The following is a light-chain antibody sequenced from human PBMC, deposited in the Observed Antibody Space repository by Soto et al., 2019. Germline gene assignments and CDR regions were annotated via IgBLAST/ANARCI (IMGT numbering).Light chain of an antibody. CDR3: CSYAGSSPV. CDR2: EGS. Sequence: QSGLTQPASVSGSPGQSITISCTGTSSDVGSYNLVSWYQQHPGKAPKLMIYEGSKRPSGVSNRFSGSKSGNTASLTISGLQAEDEADYYCCSYAGSSPVFGGGTKLTVL. J-gene: IGLJ2*01. CDR1: SSDVGSYNL. V-gene: IGLV2-23*01.